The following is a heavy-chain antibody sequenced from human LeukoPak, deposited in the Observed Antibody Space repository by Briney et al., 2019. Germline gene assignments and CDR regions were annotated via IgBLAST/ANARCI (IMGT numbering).Heavy chain of an antibody. V-gene: IGHV4-59*02. CDR3: ASTSGYCSGGNCYSAFDY. CDR2: IYYSGST. J-gene: IGHJ4*02. Sequence: SETLSLTCTVSGXSVSTYYGNWIRQPPGKGLEWIGYIYYSGSTNYNPSLKSRLTIPVDTSNNQFSLKLSSVTAADTAVYYCASTSGYCSGGNCYSAFDYWGQGTLVTVSS. CDR1: GXSVSTYY. D-gene: IGHD2-15*01.